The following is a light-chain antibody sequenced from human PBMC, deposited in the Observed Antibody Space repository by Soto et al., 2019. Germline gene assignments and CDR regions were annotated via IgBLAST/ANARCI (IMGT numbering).Light chain of an antibody. CDR2: EVT. V-gene: IGLV2-14*01. Sequence: LTQPASVSGSLGQSITISCTGTRTDIGGYNYVSWYQQYPGKAPKLVICEVTSRPSGISDRFSGSKSGNTASLTISGLQAEDEADYFCTSYTNSKAYILFGGGTK. CDR3: TSYTNSKAYIL. CDR1: RTDIGGYNY. J-gene: IGLJ2*01.